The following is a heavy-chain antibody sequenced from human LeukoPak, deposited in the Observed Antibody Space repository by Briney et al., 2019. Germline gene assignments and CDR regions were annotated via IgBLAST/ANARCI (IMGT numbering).Heavy chain of an antibody. CDR2: INPNSGGT. D-gene: IGHD6-19*01. CDR3: ASGGERYSSGWYGDY. J-gene: IGHJ4*02. CDR1: GYTFTGYY. Sequence: ASVKVSCKASGYTFTGYYMHWVRQAPGQGLEWMGWINPNSGGTNYAQKFQGRVTMTRDTSISTAYMELSRLRSDDTAVYYCASGGERYSSGWYGDYWGQGTLVTVSS. V-gene: IGHV1-2*02.